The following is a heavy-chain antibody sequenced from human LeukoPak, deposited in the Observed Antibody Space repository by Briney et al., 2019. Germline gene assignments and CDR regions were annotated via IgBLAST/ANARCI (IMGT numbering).Heavy chain of an antibody. J-gene: IGHJ3*02. CDR1: GGSISSYY. V-gene: IGHV4-59*12. CDR3: ARPLSYYGSGYYAFDI. CDR2: IYFSGST. D-gene: IGHD3-10*01. Sequence: SETLSLTCTVSGGSISSYYWSWIRQPPGKGLEWIGYIYFSGSTNYSPSLKSRVTISVDTSKNQFSLKLTSVTAADTAVYYCARPLSYYGSGYYAFDIWGQGTVVTVSS.